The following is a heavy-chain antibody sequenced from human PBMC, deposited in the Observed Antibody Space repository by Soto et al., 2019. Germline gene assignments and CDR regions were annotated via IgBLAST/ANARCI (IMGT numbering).Heavy chain of an antibody. CDR2: IYSGGGT. J-gene: IGHJ5*02. CDR1: GFTFSSNY. CDR3: ARVGYSSGWFRT. V-gene: IGHV3-53*02. Sequence: EVQLVETGGGLMQPGGSLRLSCAASGFTFSSNYMSWVRQAPGKGLEWVSLIYSGGGTNYADSVKGRFTISRDTSKNTLYLQMNSLRADDTAVYYCARVGYSSGWFRTWGQGTLVTVSS. D-gene: IGHD6-19*01.